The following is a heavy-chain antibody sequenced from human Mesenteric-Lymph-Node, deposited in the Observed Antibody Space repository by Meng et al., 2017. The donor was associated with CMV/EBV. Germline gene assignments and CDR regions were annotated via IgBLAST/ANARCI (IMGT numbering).Heavy chain of an antibody. CDR1: GFTLSIYS. J-gene: IGHJ4*02. V-gene: IGHV3-48*04. D-gene: IGHD3-3*01. CDR3: ARVGFRAFED. Sequence: GESLKISCAASGFTLSIYSVNWVRQAPGKGLEWVSSISGSGTIISYADSVKGRFTISRDNAKNSVYLQMNSLRVDDTAVYYCARVGFRAFEDWGQGTVVTVSS. CDR2: ISGSGTII.